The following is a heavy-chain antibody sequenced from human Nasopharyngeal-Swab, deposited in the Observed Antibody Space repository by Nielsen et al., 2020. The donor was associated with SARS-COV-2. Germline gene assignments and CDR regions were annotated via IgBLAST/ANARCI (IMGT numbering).Heavy chain of an antibody. Sequence: CQAPGKGLEWIGYIYYSGSTNYNPSLKSRVTISVDTSKNQFSLKLSSVTAADTAVCYCARGDSSGWAFDYWGQGTLVTVSS. V-gene: IGHV4-59*08. CDR3: ARGDSSGWAFDY. J-gene: IGHJ4*02. D-gene: IGHD6-19*01. CDR2: IYYSGST.